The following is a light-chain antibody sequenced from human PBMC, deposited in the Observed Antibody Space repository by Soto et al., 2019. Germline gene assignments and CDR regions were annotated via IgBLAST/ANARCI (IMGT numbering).Light chain of an antibody. V-gene: IGKV1-5*01. Sequence: DIQMTQSPSTLSASVGDSVTITCRASQSISTWLAWYQQKPGQAPQVLIYYRSFLENGVSSRFSGSGSGTEFTLTISSLQPDDFATYFCQQYKGYPWTFGQGTKVEI. J-gene: IGKJ1*01. CDR1: QSISTW. CDR3: QQYKGYPWT. CDR2: YRS.